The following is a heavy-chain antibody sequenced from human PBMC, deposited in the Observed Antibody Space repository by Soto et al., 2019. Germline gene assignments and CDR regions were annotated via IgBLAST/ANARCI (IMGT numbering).Heavy chain of an antibody. CDR3: ARDYDFWSGFYYYYGMDV. CDR1: GYTFTSYY. CDR2: INPSGGST. J-gene: IGHJ6*02. V-gene: IGHV1-46*01. Sequence: SVKVSCKASGYTFTSYYMHWVRQAPGQGLEWMGIINPSGGSTSYAQKFQGRVTMTRDTSTSTVYMELSSLRSEDTAVYYCARDYDFWSGFYYYYGMDVWGQGTTVTGS. D-gene: IGHD3-3*01.